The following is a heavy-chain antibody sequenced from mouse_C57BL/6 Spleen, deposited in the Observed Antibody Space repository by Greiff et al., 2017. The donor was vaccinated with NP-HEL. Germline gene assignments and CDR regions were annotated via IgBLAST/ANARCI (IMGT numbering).Heavy chain of an antibody. V-gene: IGHV5-16*01. CDR1: GFTFSDYY. CDR2: INYDGSST. J-gene: IGHJ1*03. Sequence: EVKLVESEGGLVQPGSSMKLSCTASGFTFSDYYMAWVRQVPEKGLEWVANINYDGSSTYYLDSLKSRFIISRDNAKNILYLQMSSLKSEDTATYYCARDVYGTWYFDVWGTGTTVTVSS. CDR3: ARDVYGTWYFDV. D-gene: IGHD1-1*01.